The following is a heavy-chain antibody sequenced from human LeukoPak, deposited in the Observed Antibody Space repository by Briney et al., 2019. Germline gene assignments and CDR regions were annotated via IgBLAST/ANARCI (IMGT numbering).Heavy chain of an antibody. J-gene: IGHJ6*03. CDR1: GDSFNTFY. CDR2: INYTGST. V-gene: IGHV4-34*01. Sequence: ETLSLTCAVSGDSFNTFYWGWIRQPPGKGLEWIGQINYTGSTDYNPSLKSRVTISIDTSNIQFSLKLRSVTAADTAVYYCARVLGWSGYYNDHYHYMDVWDKGTTVTVSS. D-gene: IGHD3-3*01. CDR3: ARVLGWSGYYNDHYHYMDV.